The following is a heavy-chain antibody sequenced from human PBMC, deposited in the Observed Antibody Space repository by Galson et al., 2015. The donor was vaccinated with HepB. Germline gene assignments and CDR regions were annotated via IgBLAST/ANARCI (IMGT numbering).Heavy chain of an antibody. V-gene: IGHV4-39*01. J-gene: IGHJ3*02. CDR1: GGSVSTSSFY. Sequence: TLSLTCTVSGGSVSTSSFYWGWIRQPPGKGLEWIGSIYYSGSTYYNPSLKSRVTISVDTSKNQFSLRLSSVTAADTAVYYCAEYCSSTSCYVRGHPGDAFEIWGQGTMVTVSS. CDR2: IYYSGST. D-gene: IGHD2-2*01. CDR3: AEYCSSTSCYVRGHPGDAFEI.